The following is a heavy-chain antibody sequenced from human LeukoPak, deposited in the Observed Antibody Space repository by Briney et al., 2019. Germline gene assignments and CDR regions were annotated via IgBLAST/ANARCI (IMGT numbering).Heavy chain of an antibody. CDR1: RYSISSGYY. V-gene: IGHV4-38-2*01. Sequence: SETLSLTCAVFRYSISSGYYWGWIRQPPGKGLDWIGTIYHDGTTYYNPSLKSRVTISVDTSKNQYSLKLRSVTAADTAMYYCARQGYCHNTNCHNLFDPWGQRTLVTVSS. D-gene: IGHD2-15*01. CDR2: IYHDGTT. J-gene: IGHJ5*02. CDR3: ARQGYCHNTNCHNLFDP.